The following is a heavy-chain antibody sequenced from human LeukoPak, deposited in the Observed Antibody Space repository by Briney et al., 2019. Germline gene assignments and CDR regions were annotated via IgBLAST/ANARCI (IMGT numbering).Heavy chain of an antibody. D-gene: IGHD2-21*01. Sequence: GGSLRLSCAASGFTFSNAWMSCVRQAPGKGLVWVSRINIDGRSISYAESAKGRFTMSRDNAENTLYLEMNNLRVDDTAVYYCVRDVWGDRDSYFDYWGQGTLVTVSS. J-gene: IGHJ4*02. CDR3: VRDVWGDRDSYFDY. V-gene: IGHV3-74*01. CDR2: INIDGRSI. CDR1: GFTFSNAW.